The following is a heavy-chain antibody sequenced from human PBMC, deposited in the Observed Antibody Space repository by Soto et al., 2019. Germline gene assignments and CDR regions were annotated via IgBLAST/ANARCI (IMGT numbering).Heavy chain of an antibody. CDR3: AKEVWSGSMDV. D-gene: IGHD3-3*01. CDR1: GFTFNSYS. Sequence: GGSLRLSCAVSGFTFNSYSMNWVRQAPGKGLEWVSSISSFRNYMYYTDSVKGRFTISRDNSRNSLYLQMNSLRAEDTAVYYCAKEVWSGSMDVWGQGTTVTVSS. V-gene: IGHV3-21*01. CDR2: ISSFRNYM. J-gene: IGHJ6*02.